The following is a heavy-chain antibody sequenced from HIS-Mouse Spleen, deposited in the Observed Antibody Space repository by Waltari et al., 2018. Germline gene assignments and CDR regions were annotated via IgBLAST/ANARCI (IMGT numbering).Heavy chain of an antibody. CDR2: IYYSGST. D-gene: IGHD6-13*01. V-gene: IGHV4-39*07. J-gene: IGHJ2*01. Sequence: QLQLQESGPGLVKPSETLSLTCTVSGGSISSSSYYWGLLRQPPGKGLEWIGIIYYSGSTYYNPSLKSRVTISVDTSKNQFSLKLSSVTAADTAVYYCAREIPYSSSWYDWYFDLWGRGTLVTVSS. CDR1: GGSISSSSYY. CDR3: AREIPYSSSWYDWYFDL.